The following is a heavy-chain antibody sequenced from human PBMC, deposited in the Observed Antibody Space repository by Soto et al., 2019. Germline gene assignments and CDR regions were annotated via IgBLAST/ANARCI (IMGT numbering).Heavy chain of an antibody. J-gene: IGHJ4*02. V-gene: IGHV1-2*04. CDR1: GYTFTGYD. CDR3: AVPVGYCSSTSCPPGH. D-gene: IGHD2-2*01. CDR2: INPNSGGT. Sequence: ASVNVSCKSSGYTFTGYDIHWGRQAPGQGLECMGWINPNSGGTNYAQKFQGWVTMTRDTSISTAYMELSRLRSDDTAVYYCAVPVGYCSSTSCPPGHWGQGTLVTVSS.